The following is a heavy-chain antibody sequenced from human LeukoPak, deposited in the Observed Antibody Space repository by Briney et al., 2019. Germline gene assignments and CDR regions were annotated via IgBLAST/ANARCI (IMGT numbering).Heavy chain of an antibody. CDR2: ISAYNGNT. J-gene: IGHJ6*02. V-gene: IGHV1-18*01. D-gene: IGHD3-10*01. CDR1: GYTFTSYG. CDR3: ARDPFYYGSGSGIPYYYYGMDV. Sequence: ASVNVSCTASGYTFTSYGISWVRQAPGQGLEWMGWISAYNGNTNYAQKLQGRVTMTTDTSTSTAYMELRSLRSDDTAVYYCARDPFYYGSGSGIPYYYYGMDVWGQGTTVTVSS.